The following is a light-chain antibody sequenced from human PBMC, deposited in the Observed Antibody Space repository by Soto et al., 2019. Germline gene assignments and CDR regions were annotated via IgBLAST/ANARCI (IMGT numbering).Light chain of an antibody. V-gene: IGKV3-15*01. CDR2: GAS. Sequence: EIVMTQAPATLSVSPGERATLSCRASQSVSTNLAWYQQKPGQSPRLLISGASTRATGIPARFSGSGSGTEFTLNISSLQSEDFAVYYCQQYNNWPPYTFGQGTKLEIK. J-gene: IGKJ2*01. CDR3: QQYNNWPPYT. CDR1: QSVSTN.